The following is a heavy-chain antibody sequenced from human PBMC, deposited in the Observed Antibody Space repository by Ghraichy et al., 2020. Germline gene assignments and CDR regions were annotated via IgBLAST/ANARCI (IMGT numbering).Heavy chain of an antibody. Sequence: GGFLRLSCAASGFTFGSDWMTWVRQAPGKGLEWVGNIKQDGSEKYYVGSVKGRFSISRDNAKNSLYLQMNSLRDEDTAVYYCARAVHREGPYLDYWGQGTLVTVSS. J-gene: IGHJ4*02. CDR1: GFTFGSDW. D-gene: IGHD6-19*01. CDR3: ARAVHREGPYLDY. CDR2: IKQDGSEK. V-gene: IGHV3-7*01.